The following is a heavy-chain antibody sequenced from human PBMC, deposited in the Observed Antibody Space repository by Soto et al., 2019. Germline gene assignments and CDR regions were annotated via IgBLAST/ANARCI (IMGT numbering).Heavy chain of an antibody. J-gene: IGHJ4*02. Sequence: QVQLVQSGAEMQKPGSSVKVSCQSSGCTFNTYAMNWVRQAPGQGPEWMGDISPMFGAANYAPKFQGRVTITADESTGTSYMQLSSVTSEDTALYFCAREVQVHAPAFVYWGQGTLVTVS. CDR3: AREVQVHAPAFVY. CDR2: ISPMFGAA. V-gene: IGHV1-69*19. D-gene: IGHD3-10*01. CDR1: GCTFNTYA.